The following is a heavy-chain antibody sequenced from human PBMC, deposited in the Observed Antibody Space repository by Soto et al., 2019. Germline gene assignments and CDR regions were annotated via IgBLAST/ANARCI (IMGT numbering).Heavy chain of an antibody. CDR1: GFFFRDYY. J-gene: IGHJ6*02. Sequence: LSLSCEAPGFFFRDYYISWIRQAPGKGLETLCYISGTGDTTSYADSVKGRFTISRDNAKNSLFLHLNSLSAGDTAVYYCAIGGGQIYYSGMDVWGQGTTVTVS. V-gene: IGHV3-11*01. CDR2: ISGTGDTT. CDR3: AIGGGQIYYSGMDV. D-gene: IGHD3-3*01.